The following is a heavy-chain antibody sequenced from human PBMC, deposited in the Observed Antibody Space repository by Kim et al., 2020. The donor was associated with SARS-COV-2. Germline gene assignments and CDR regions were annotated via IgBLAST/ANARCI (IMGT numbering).Heavy chain of an antibody. CDR1: GGSISSSSYY. Sequence: ETLSLTCTVSGGSISSSSYYWGWIRQPPGKGLEWIGSIYYSGSTYYNPSLKSRVTISVDTSKNQFSLKLSSVTAADTAVYYCARRWGYFDYWGQGTLVTVSS. D-gene: IGHD1-26*01. V-gene: IGHV4-39*01. CDR3: ARRWGYFDY. J-gene: IGHJ4*02. CDR2: IYYSGST.